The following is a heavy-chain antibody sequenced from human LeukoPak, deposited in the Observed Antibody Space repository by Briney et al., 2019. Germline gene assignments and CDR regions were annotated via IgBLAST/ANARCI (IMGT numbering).Heavy chain of an antibody. CDR2: INPNSGGT. V-gene: IGHV1-2*02. Sequence: ASVKVSCKASGYTFTGYYMHWVRQAPGQGLEWMGRINPNSGGTNYAQKFQGRVTMTRDTSISTAYMELSRLRSDDTAVYYCAREARGYSYGNYWGQGTLVTVSS. CDR1: GYTFTGYY. D-gene: IGHD5-18*01. CDR3: AREARGYSYGNY. J-gene: IGHJ4*02.